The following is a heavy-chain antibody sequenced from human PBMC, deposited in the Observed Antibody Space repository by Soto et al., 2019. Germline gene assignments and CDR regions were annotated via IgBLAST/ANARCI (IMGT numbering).Heavy chain of an antibody. CDR3: ARGKDIVVVVAAPLNWFDP. Sequence: EVQLVESGGGLVKPGGSLRLSCAASGFTFSSYSMNWVRQAPGKGLEWVSSISSSSSYIYYADSVKGRFTISRDNANNSLYLQMNSLRAEDTAVYYCARGKDIVVVVAAPLNWFDPWGQGTLVTVSS. V-gene: IGHV3-21*01. CDR2: ISSSSSYI. CDR1: GFTFSSYS. J-gene: IGHJ5*02. D-gene: IGHD2-15*01.